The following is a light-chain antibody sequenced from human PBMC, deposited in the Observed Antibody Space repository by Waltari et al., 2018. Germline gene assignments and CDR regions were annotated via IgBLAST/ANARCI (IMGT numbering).Light chain of an antibody. V-gene: IGKV3-15*01. CDR1: QRVNTN. CDR3: QQYHKWPPGG. Sequence: VVTQSPATLSVSPVKTVTLSCRASQRVNTNLAWYQQKPGQAPRLLIFAASTRAPGIPSRFGGSGSGTEFTLTITSLQFEDVGVYFCQQYHKWPPGGFGGGTKVEIE. CDR2: AAS. J-gene: IGKJ4*01.